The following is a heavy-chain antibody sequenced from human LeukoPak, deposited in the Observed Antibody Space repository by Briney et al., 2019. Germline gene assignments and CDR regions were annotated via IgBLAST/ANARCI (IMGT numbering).Heavy chain of an antibody. J-gene: IGHJ3*02. CDR2: INHSGST. D-gene: IGHD2-15*01. Sequence: SETLSLTCAVYGGSFSGYYWSWIRQPPGKGLEWIGEINHSGSTNYNPSLKSRVTISVDTSKNQFSLKLSSVTAADTAVYYCARESHCSGGSCHTTNDAFDIWGQGTMATVSS. CDR1: GGSFSGYY. V-gene: IGHV4-34*01. CDR3: ARESHCSGGSCHTTNDAFDI.